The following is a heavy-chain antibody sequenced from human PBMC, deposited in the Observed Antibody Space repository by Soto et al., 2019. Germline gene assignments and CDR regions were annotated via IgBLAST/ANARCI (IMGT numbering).Heavy chain of an antibody. CDR3: ARDETTVHNWFDP. V-gene: IGHV3-21*01. CDR1: GFTFSGYS. Sequence: VGSLRLSCAASGFTFSGYSMNWVRQAPGKGLEWVSSISSSSSYIYYADSVKGRFTISRDNAKNSLYLQMNSLRAEDTAVYYCARDETTVHNWFDPWGQGTLVTVSS. CDR2: ISSSSSYI. D-gene: IGHD4-17*01. J-gene: IGHJ5*02.